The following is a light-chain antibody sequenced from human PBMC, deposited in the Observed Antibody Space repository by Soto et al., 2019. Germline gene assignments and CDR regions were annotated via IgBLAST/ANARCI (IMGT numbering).Light chain of an antibody. CDR1: SSNIGAGYD. J-gene: IGLJ1*01. Sequence: QSVLTQPPSVSGAPWQRVTISCTGSSSNIGAGYDVHWYQQLPGTAPKLLIYGNSNRPSGVPDRFSGSKSGTSASLAITGLQAEDEADYYCQSYDSSLSGHNYVFGTGTKVTVL. CDR3: QSYDSSLSGHNYV. V-gene: IGLV1-40*01. CDR2: GNS.